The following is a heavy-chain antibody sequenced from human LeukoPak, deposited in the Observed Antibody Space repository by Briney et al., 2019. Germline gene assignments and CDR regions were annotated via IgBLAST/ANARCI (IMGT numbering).Heavy chain of an antibody. J-gene: IGHJ4*02. D-gene: IGHD4-23*01. CDR1: GFSFRSHW. Sequence: GGSLRLSCAASGFSFRSHWMHLVRQAPGKGLVWVSRINSYGSSTLYVDSVKGRFTISRDNAKNTLYLQMNSLRAEDTAVYYCTTHTTTMGNFDYWGQGTLVTVSS. CDR3: TTHTTTMGNFDY. CDR2: INSYGSST. V-gene: IGHV3-74*01.